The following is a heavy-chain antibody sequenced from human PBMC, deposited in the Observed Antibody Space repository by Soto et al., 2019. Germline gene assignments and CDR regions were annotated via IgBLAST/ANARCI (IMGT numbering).Heavy chain of an antibody. J-gene: IGHJ1*01. Sequence: QVQLQESGPGLVKPSETLSLTCTVSGGSMSSYYWSWIRQPPGKGLEWIGYIYYSGSTNYNPSLKSRVIISVDTSKNQFSLKLNSVTAADTAVYYCARGGTAKYFQHWGQGTLVTVSS. CDR3: ARGGTAKYFQH. V-gene: IGHV4-59*01. CDR2: IYYSGST. D-gene: IGHD3-16*01. CDR1: GGSMSSYY.